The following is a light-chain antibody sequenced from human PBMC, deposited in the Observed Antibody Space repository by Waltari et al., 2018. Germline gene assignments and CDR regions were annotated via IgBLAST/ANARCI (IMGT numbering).Light chain of an antibody. Sequence: SALTQPPSVSGSPGQSVTISCTGTSSDVGRYNRVSWYQQPPGTAPKLMIYEVSYRPSGVPDRFSGSKSGNTASLTISGLQAEDEADYYCSSYTSSNSVVFGGGTNLTVL. J-gene: IGLJ2*01. CDR2: EVS. CDR1: SSDVGRYNR. CDR3: SSYTSSNSVV. V-gene: IGLV2-18*02.